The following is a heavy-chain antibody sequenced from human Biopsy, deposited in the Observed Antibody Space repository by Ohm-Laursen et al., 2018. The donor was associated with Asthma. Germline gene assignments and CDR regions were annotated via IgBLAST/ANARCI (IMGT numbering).Heavy chain of an antibody. CDR1: GGTFNTYF. V-gene: IGHV1-69*01. D-gene: IGHD2-15*01. CDR2: INSVFATT. J-gene: IGHJ4*02. Sequence: SSVKLSCKSLGGTFNTYFIGSVRQAPGQGLEWMGGINSVFATTTYPQKIQDRVTITADDSTSTVYMELSSLRSEDTAVNYCARKAGSYISRTCYSLDFWGQGTLVPVSS. CDR3: ARKAGSYISRTCYSLDF.